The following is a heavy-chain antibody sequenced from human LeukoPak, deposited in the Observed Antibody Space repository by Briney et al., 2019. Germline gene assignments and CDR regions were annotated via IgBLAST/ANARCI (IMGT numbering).Heavy chain of an antibody. J-gene: IGHJ6*03. CDR2: INSDGSST. Sequence: PGGSLRLSCAASGFTFSSYWMHWVRQAPGKGLVWVSRINSDGSSTNYADSVKGRFTISRDNAKNTLYLQMNSLRAEDTAVYYCARVYYDFWSGYYMPVGYYYYMDVWGKGTTVTVSS. CDR1: GFTFSSYW. CDR3: ARVYYDFWSGYYMPVGYYYYMDV. V-gene: IGHV3-74*01. D-gene: IGHD3-3*01.